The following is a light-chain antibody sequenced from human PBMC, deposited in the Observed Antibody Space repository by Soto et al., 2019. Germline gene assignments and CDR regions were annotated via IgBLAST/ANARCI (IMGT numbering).Light chain of an antibody. V-gene: IGLV1-47*02. Sequence: QSVLTQPPSASGAPGQRVTLSCVGGSSNVGFNAVNWYQQLPGAAPKLLMHGNSQRPSGVPDRFSGSKSGTSASLAIIGLRTEDEADYYCAAWDDSLRGVVFGGGIKLTVL. CDR3: AAWDDSLRGVV. CDR2: GNS. J-gene: IGLJ3*02. CDR1: SSNVGFNA.